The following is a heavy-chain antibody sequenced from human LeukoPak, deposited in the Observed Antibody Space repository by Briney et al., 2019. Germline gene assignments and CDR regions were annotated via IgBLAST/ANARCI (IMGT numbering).Heavy chain of an antibody. CDR2: INHSGST. Sequence: SETLSLTCAVYGGSFSGYYWSWIRQPPGKGLEWIGEINHSGSTNYNPSLTSRVTISVDTSKNQFSLKLSSVTAADTAVYYCARPVPSRLGWFDPWGQGTLVTVSP. V-gene: IGHV4-34*01. CDR3: ARPVPSRLGWFDP. CDR1: GGSFSGYY. D-gene: IGHD1-1*01. J-gene: IGHJ5*02.